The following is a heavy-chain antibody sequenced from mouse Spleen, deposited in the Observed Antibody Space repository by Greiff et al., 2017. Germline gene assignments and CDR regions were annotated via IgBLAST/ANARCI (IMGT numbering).Heavy chain of an antibody. D-gene: IGHD2-1*01. Sequence: EVKLVESGGGLVKPGGSLKLSCAASGFTFSSYAMSWVRQTPEKRLEWVATISSGGSYTYYPDSVKGRFTISRDNAKNTLYLQMSSLRSEDTAMYYCARDYGNSWFAYWGQGTLVTVSA. J-gene: IGHJ3*01. V-gene: IGHV5-9-1*01. CDR2: ISSGGSYT. CDR1: GFTFSSYA. CDR3: ARDYGNSWFAY.